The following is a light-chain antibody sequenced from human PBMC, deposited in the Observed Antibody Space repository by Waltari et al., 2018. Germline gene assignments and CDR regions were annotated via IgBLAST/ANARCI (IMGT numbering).Light chain of an antibody. Sequence: QSVLSQPPSASGTPGRRVTIYCSGTIYTFGTNTVNWYQQFPGSAPKLLIFSPTKRPSGVPDRFSASRSGTSASLAINGRQAADEADYYCGAWDDGVKEWVFGGGTKLTVL. V-gene: IGLV1-44*01. CDR1: IYTFGTNT. J-gene: IGLJ3*02. CDR3: GAWDDGVKEWV. CDR2: SPT.